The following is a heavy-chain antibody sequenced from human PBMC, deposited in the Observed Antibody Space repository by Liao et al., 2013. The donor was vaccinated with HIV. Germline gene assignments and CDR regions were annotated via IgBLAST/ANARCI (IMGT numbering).Heavy chain of an antibody. J-gene: IGHJ4*02. CDR1: GGSISSGDYY. Sequence: QVQLQESGPGLVKPSQTLSLTCTVSGGSISSGDYYWSWIRQPPGKGLEWIGYIYYSGSTYYNPALKSRLTISLDTSKNQFSLKLSSVTAADTAVYYCARETGGITAAGKVNYWGQGTLVTVSS. V-gene: IGHV4-30-4*08. D-gene: IGHD6-13*01. CDR2: IYYSGST. CDR3: ARETGGITAAGKVNY.